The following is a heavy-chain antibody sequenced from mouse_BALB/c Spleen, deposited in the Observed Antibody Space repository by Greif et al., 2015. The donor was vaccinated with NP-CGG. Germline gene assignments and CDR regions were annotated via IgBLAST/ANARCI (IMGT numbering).Heavy chain of an antibody. CDR2: ISSGGST. CDR3: ARAYYGSSPYAMDY. V-gene: IGHV5-6-5*01. CDR1: GFTFSSYA. J-gene: IGHJ4*01. Sequence: EVKLVESGGGLVKPGGSLKLSCAASGFTFSSYAMSWVRQTPEKRLEWVASISSGGSTYYPDSVKGRFTISRDNARNILYLQMSSLRSEDTAMYYCARAYYGSSPYAMDYWGQGTSVTVSS. D-gene: IGHD1-1*01.